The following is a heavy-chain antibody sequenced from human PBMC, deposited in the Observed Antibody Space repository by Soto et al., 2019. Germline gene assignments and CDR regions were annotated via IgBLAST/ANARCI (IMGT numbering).Heavy chain of an antibody. CDR3: ARDSSLGYRGYDTWPCFDP. Sequence: QVQLVQSGAEVKKPGSSVKVSCKASGGTFSSYAISWVRQAPGQGLEWMGGIIPIFGTANYAQKFQGRVTITADESTSTAYVALSSLRSEDTAVYYCARDSSLGYRGYDTWPCFDPWGQGTLVTVSS. J-gene: IGHJ5*02. CDR1: GGTFSSYA. V-gene: IGHV1-69*01. CDR2: IIPIFGTA. D-gene: IGHD5-12*01.